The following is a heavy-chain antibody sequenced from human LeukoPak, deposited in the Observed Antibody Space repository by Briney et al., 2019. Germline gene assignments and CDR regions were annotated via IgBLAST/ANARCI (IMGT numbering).Heavy chain of an antibody. CDR3: ARLLLRGTACYYLDH. J-gene: IGHJ4*02. V-gene: IGHV3-23*01. CDR1: GFTFNDYA. Sequence: GGSLRLSCATSGFTFNDYAMNWVRQAPGKGLEWVAGISGSGADTYYPDSVKGRFTISRDNSKNTLYLQTDPLRAEDTAVYYCARLLLRGTACYYLDHWGQGTRV. D-gene: IGHD2/OR15-2a*01. CDR2: ISGSGADT.